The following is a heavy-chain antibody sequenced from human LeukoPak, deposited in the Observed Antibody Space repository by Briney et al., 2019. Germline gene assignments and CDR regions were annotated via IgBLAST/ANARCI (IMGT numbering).Heavy chain of an antibody. CDR3: ARDSTGGGYFDY. Sequence: SVKVSCKASGGTFSSYAISWVRQAPGQGVEWMGRIIPIFGTANYTQKFQGRVTITTDESTSTAYMELSSLRSEDTAVYYCARDSTGGGYFDYWGQGTLVTVSS. D-gene: IGHD1-1*01. J-gene: IGHJ4*02. V-gene: IGHV1-69*05. CDR2: IIPIFGTA. CDR1: GGTFSSYA.